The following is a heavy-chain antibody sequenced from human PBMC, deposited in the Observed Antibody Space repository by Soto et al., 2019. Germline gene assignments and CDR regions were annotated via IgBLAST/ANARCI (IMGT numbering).Heavy chain of an antibody. CDR3: ARDGRSYDFWSGYYAFFDY. D-gene: IGHD3-3*01. CDR2: IIPIFGTA. V-gene: IGHV1-69*13. Sequence: ASVKVSCKASGGTFSSYAISWVRQAPGQGLEWMGGIIPIFGTANYAQKFQGRVTITADESTSTAYMELSSLRSEDTAVYYCARDGRSYDFWSGYYAFFDYWGQGTLVTVSS. J-gene: IGHJ4*02. CDR1: GGTFSSYA.